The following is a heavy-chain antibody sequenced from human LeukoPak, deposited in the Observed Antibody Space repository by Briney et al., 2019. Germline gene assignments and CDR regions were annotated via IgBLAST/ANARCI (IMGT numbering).Heavy chain of an antibody. CDR2: IRSDSSSS. V-gene: IGHV3-48*01. Sequence: GGSLRLSCAASGFTFSTDPMNWVRQAPGKGLEWLSNIRSDSSSSSYADSVKGRFTISRDNTKNSLYLQLNSLRVEGTAVYYCVRDNDWAFDHWGQGTLVTVSS. D-gene: IGHD1-1*01. CDR1: GFTFSTDP. CDR3: VRDNDWAFDH. J-gene: IGHJ4*02.